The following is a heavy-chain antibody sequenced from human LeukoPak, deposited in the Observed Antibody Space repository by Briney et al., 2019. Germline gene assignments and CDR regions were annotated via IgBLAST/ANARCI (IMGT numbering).Heavy chain of an antibody. Sequence: SDTLSLTCTVSVGSLSSSSYYWGWIRQPPGKGLGWVGSIYYCGSTYYNPSLKGRVTISIDTAKKQFSPKLSSFNAADPGVLFPASGIAAAGGCIYSGHGTLFTVSS. J-gene: IGHJ4*03. CDR3: ASGIAAAGGCIY. CDR2: IYYCGST. V-gene: IGHV4-39*01. CDR1: VGSLSSSSYY. D-gene: IGHD6-13*01.